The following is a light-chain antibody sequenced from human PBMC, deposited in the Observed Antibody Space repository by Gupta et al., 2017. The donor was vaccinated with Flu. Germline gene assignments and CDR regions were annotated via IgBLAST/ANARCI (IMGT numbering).Light chain of an antibody. J-gene: IGLJ1*01. Sequence: GQAPVLPLYKYSERPPGTPARFTGPQSGTTVTLTISGVQAEDEADYYCQTPDSMSAFYVFGPETKLTVL. CDR2: KYS. V-gene: IGLV3-25*03. CDR3: QTPDSMSAFYV.